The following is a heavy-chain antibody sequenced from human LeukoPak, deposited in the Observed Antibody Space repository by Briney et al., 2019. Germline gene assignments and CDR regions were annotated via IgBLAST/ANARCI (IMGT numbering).Heavy chain of an antibody. CDR2: IYSGGST. CDR1: GFTVSSNY. V-gene: IGHV3-53*01. J-gene: IGHJ4*02. D-gene: IGHD6-13*01. CDR3: AKDPSWSGYFDY. Sequence: GGSLRLSCAASGFTVSSNYMSWVRQAPGKGLEWVSVIYSGGSTYYADSVKGRFTISRDNSKNTQYLQMNSLRAEDTAVYYCAKDPSWSGYFDYWGQGTLVTASS.